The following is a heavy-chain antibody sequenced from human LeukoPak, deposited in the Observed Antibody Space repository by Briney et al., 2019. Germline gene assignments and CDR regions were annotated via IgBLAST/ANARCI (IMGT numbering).Heavy chain of an antibody. Sequence: TESLSLTCTVSGRSIISSDYYWGCIRQPPGKGLDWVGSIHNSGSTYYNPSLKSRVTLSVDKSKNQFSLKLSSVAAADTAVYYCARGGVRNSFDPWGQGNLVTVSS. CDR1: GRSIISSDYY. CDR2: IHNSGST. J-gene: IGHJ5*02. CDR3: ARGGVRNSFDP. V-gene: IGHV4-39*01. D-gene: IGHD1-14*01.